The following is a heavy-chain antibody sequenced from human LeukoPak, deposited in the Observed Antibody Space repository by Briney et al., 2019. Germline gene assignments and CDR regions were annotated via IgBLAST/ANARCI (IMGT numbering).Heavy chain of an antibody. CDR3: ASRREYQLLSPFDY. J-gene: IGHJ4*02. CDR2: IIPIFGTA. V-gene: IGHV1-69*05. D-gene: IGHD2-2*01. CDR1: GGTFSSYA. Sequence: SVKVSCKASGGTFSSYAISWVRQAPGQGLEWMGGIIPIFGTANYAQKFQGRATITTDESTSTAYMELSSLRSEDTAVYYCASRREYQLLSPFDYWGQGTLVTVSS.